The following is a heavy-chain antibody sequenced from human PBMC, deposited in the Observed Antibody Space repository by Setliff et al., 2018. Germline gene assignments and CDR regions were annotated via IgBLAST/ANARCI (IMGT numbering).Heavy chain of an antibody. D-gene: IGHD2-2*01. Sequence: LRLSCAASGFTFSYYWMSWVRQAPGKGLEWVANIQQDGSEKYHVDSVMGRFTISRDNAKSTLYLQMNSLRAEDTAVYYCARARYCSSTSCYYYYYMDVWGKGTTVTVSS. V-gene: IGHV3-7*01. CDR2: IQQDGSEK. CDR3: ARARYCSSTSCYYYYYMDV. CDR1: GFTFSYYW. J-gene: IGHJ6*03.